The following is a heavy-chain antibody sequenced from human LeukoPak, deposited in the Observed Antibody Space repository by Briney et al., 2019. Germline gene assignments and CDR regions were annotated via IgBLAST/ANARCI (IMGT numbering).Heavy chain of an antibody. CDR1: GYSISSGYY. V-gene: IGHV4-38-2*01. J-gene: IGHJ6*03. CDR3: ARGVVGYMDV. Sequence: PSETLSLTCAVSGYSISSGYYWGWIRQPPGKGLEWIGSIYHSGSTYYNPSLESRVTISVDTSKNQFSLKLSSVTAADTAVYYCARGVVGYMDVWGKGTTVTVSS. CDR2: IYHSGST. D-gene: IGHD2-2*01.